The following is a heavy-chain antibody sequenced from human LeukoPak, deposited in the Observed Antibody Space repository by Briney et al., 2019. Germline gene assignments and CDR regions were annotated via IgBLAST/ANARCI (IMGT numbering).Heavy chain of an antibody. D-gene: IGHD2-2*03. Sequence: PGGSLRLSCAASGFTFTNAWMHWARQAPGKGLEWVAVIWYDGSNKYYADSVKGRFTISRDNSKNTLYLQMNSLRAEDTAVYYCARDSGYCSSTSCFNYYYYGMDVWGQGTTVTVSS. J-gene: IGHJ6*02. CDR2: IWYDGSNK. V-gene: IGHV3-33*08. CDR1: GFTFTNAW. CDR3: ARDSGYCSSTSCFNYYYYGMDV.